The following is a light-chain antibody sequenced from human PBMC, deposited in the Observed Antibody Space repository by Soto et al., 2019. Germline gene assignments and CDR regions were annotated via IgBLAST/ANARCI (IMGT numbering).Light chain of an antibody. V-gene: IGKV1-5*01. CDR1: QSISGW. CDR3: KQYNSYDIT. J-gene: IGKJ5*01. CDR2: DAS. Sequence: DIRMTQSPSTLSASVGDSVTITCRASQSISGWLAWYQQKPGKAPNLLIYDASILESGVPSRFSGSGSGTEFTLTISSLQPDDFATYYCKQYNSYDITFGQGTRLEIK.